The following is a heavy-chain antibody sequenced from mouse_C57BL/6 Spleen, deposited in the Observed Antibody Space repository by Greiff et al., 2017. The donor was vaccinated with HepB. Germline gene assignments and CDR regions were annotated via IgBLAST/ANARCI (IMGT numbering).Heavy chain of an antibody. D-gene: IGHD1-1*01. CDR1: GFTFSDYG. V-gene: IGHV5-17*01. CDR2: ISSGSSTI. J-gene: IGHJ3*01. CDR3: ASHYGSSYGWFAY. Sequence: EVKVVESGGGLVKPGGSLKLSCAASGFTFSDYGMHWVRQAPEKGLEWVAYISSGSSTIYYADTVKGRFTISRDNAKNTLFLQMTSLRSEDTAMYYCASHYGSSYGWFAYWGQGTLVTVSA.